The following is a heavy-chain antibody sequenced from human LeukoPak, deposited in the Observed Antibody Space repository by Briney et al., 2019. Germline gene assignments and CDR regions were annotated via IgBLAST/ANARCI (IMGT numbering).Heavy chain of an antibody. V-gene: IGHV3-23*01. J-gene: IGHJ4*02. Sequence: PGGSLRLSCAASGFTFSGYTMNWVRQAPGKGLEWVSGIGPGGGPTYYADSVRGRFTISRDDSKNTLYLQMKNLRAEDTAVYYCAKDGAWLRFDDWGQGILVTVSS. CDR3: AKDGAWLRFDD. D-gene: IGHD5-12*01. CDR2: IGPGGGPT. CDR1: GFTFSGYT.